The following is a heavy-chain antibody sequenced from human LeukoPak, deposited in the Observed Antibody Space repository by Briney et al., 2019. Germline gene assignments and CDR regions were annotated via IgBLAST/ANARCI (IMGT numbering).Heavy chain of an antibody. V-gene: IGHV1-18*01. CDR3: ARDLTSITMVRGVIQGIDY. CDR1: GYTFTSYG. Sequence: ASVKVSCKASGYTFTSYGISWVRQAPGQGLEWMGWISAYNGNTNYAQKLQGRVTMTTDTSTSTAYMELRSLRSDDTAVYYCARDLTSITMVRGVIQGIDYWGQGTLVTVSS. D-gene: IGHD3-10*01. J-gene: IGHJ4*02. CDR2: ISAYNGNT.